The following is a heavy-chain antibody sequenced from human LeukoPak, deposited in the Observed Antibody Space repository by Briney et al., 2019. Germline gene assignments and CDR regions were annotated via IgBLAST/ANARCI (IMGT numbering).Heavy chain of an antibody. D-gene: IGHD2-2*01. CDR2: ISHDGSNK. Sequence: GGSLRLSCAASGLTFSNYAMHWVRQAPGKGLEWVAVISHDGSNKYYADSVKGRFTISRDNSKNTLNLQMNSLRAEETAVYYCARDHVVVPAAMAGGGWRSYYFDYWGQGTLVTVSS. J-gene: IGHJ4*02. CDR1: GLTFSNYA. V-gene: IGHV3-30-3*01. CDR3: ARDHVVVPAAMAGGGWRSYYFDY.